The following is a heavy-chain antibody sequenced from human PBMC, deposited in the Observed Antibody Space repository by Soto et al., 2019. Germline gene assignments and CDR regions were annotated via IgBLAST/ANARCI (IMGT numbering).Heavy chain of an antibody. J-gene: IGHJ4*02. Sequence: EVQLVESGGDLVQPGGSLRLSCAASGFTFSSYWMHWVRQAPGKGLVWVSGINSDGSNTRYADSVKGRFTISRDNAKKTRYLQMDSLRAEDAAVYYCARGGLLDHDPDYWGQGTLVTVSS. CDR1: GFTFSSYW. V-gene: IGHV3-74*01. D-gene: IGHD3-3*01. CDR2: INSDGSNT. CDR3: ARGGLLDHDPDY.